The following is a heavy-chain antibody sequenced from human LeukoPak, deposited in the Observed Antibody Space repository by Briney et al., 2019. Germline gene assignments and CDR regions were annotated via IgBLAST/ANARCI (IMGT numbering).Heavy chain of an antibody. J-gene: IGHJ3*02. V-gene: IGHV1-18*01. CDR3: ARDKDVAVAGTIDDAFDI. CDR1: GHTFTMHG. CDR2: ISGYNGNT. Sequence: ASVKVSCKSSGHTFTMHGISWVRQAPGQGLEWMGWISGYNGNTKYTQKLQGRVTMTTDTSTNTAYMELRSLRSDDTAVYYCARDKDVAVAGTIDDAFDIWGQGTMVTVSA. D-gene: IGHD6-19*01.